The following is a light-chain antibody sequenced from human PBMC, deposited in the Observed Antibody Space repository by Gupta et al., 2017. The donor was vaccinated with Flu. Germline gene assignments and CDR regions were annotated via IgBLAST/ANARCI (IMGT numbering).Light chain of an antibody. CDR1: STNNGAGYD. CDR3: QAYDSSLSALYV. J-gene: IGLJ1*01. Sequence: TISCTASSTNNGAGYDVHWYQQLPGTAPKLLIYGNTNRPSGVPDRFSGSKSGTSASLAITGLQAEDEADYYCQAYDSSLSALYVFGTGTKLTVL. V-gene: IGLV1-40*01. CDR2: GNT.